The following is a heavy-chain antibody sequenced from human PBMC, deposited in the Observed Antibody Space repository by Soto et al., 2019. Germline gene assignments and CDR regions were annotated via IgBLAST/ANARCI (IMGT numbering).Heavy chain of an antibody. CDR3: ASGGIYGDYLPSYYGMDV. Sequence: PGESLKISCKGSGYSFTSYWIGWVRQMPGKVLEWMGIIYPGDSDTRYSPSFQGQVTISADKSISTAYLQWSSLKASGTAMYYCASGGIYGDYLPSYYGMDVWGQGTTVTVSS. J-gene: IGHJ6*02. CDR2: IYPGDSDT. V-gene: IGHV5-51*01. CDR1: GYSFTSYW. D-gene: IGHD4-17*01.